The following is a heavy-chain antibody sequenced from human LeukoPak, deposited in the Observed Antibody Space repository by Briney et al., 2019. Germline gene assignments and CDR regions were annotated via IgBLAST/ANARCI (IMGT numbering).Heavy chain of an antibody. V-gene: IGHV4-34*01. CDR2: INHSGST. CDR1: GGSFSGYY. Sequence: SETLSLTCAVYGGSFSGYYWSWIRQPPGKGLEWIGEINHSGSTNYNPSLKSRVTISVDTSMNQFSLKLSSVTAADTAVYYCARDLGYYYDSSGYFDYWGQRTLVTVSS. D-gene: IGHD3-22*01. CDR3: ARDLGYYYDSSGYFDY. J-gene: IGHJ4*02.